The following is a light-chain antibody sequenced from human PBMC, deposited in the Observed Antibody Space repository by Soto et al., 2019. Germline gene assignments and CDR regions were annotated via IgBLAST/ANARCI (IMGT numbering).Light chain of an antibody. Sequence: DIVLTQSPGTLSLSPGERATLSCRASLSLSSFLAWYQQKPGQATRLLIYGVSRRATGIPDRFSGSGSGTDFTLTIASLEPEDFAVYYCQQYGSAPMFTFGQGTKLEIK. CDR3: QQYGSAPMFT. CDR2: GVS. CDR1: LSLSSF. V-gene: IGKV3-20*01. J-gene: IGKJ2*01.